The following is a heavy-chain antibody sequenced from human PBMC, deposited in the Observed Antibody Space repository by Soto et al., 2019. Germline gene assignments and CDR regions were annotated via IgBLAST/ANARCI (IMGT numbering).Heavy chain of an antibody. CDR2: IYPGDSDT. D-gene: IGHD5-18*01. V-gene: IGHV5-51*01. J-gene: IGHJ4*02. CDR3: ARREYTYGYGWFFDY. CDR1: GYSFSSYW. Sequence: PGESLKISCKASGYSFSSYWIGWVRQMPGKCLDWMGIIYPGDSDTRYSPSFQGQVSISVDKSIRTAYVQWSSLKASDTAMYYCARREYTYGYGWFFDYWGQGTLVTVSS.